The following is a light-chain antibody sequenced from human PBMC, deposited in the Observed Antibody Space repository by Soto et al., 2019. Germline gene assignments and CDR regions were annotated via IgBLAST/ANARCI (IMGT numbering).Light chain of an antibody. V-gene: IGKV1-6*01. Sequence: IQMTQSPSSLSASVGDRVTITCRASQGIRNDLGWFQQKPGKAPKLLIYAVSYLQSGVPSRFSGSGSGTDFTLTISSLQPEDFATYFCKQSSAFPLTFGGGTKVDIK. CDR3: KQSSAFPLT. J-gene: IGKJ4*01. CDR1: QGIRND. CDR2: AVS.